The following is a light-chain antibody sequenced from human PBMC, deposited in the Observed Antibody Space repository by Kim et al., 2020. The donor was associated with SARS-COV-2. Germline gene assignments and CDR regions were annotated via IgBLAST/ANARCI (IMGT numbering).Light chain of an antibody. Sequence: SSSLGDRVTLSCRASQSIGNSLNWFQQKPGKAPKSLIDAASTLQSGVPSKFAGSGSGTDFTLPINNLQPEDFATYFCQQYRIYPFTFGGGTKVEI. CDR2: AAS. V-gene: IGKV1-16*02. CDR1: QSIGNS. CDR3: QQYRIYPFT. J-gene: IGKJ4*01.